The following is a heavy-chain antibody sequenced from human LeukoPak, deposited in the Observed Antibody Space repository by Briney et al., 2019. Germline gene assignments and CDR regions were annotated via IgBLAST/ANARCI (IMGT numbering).Heavy chain of an antibody. D-gene: IGHD6-13*01. Sequence: SETLSLTCTVSGGSFSSGGYYWSWMRQHPGKGLEWIRYIYYSGSTYYNPSLKSRITLSVNTSKNQFSLKLSSVTAADKAVYYCASGSFSSRPIWGQGTMVTVSS. V-gene: IGHV4-31*03. CDR3: ASGSFSSRPI. CDR1: GGSFSSGGYY. J-gene: IGHJ3*02. CDR2: IYYSGST.